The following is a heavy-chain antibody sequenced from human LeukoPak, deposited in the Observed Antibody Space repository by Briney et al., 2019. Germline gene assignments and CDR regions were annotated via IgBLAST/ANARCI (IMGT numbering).Heavy chain of an antibody. CDR2: IKQDGSEK. Sequence: GGSLRLSCAASGFTFSSYWMSWVRQAPGKGLEWVANIKQDGSEKYYVDSVKGRFTISRDNAKNSLYLQMSSLRAEDTAVNYCARDSSSWYYYYYYGMDVWGKGTTVTVSS. CDR3: ARDSSSWYYYYYYGMDV. D-gene: IGHD6-13*01. V-gene: IGHV3-7*03. J-gene: IGHJ6*04. CDR1: GFTFSSYW.